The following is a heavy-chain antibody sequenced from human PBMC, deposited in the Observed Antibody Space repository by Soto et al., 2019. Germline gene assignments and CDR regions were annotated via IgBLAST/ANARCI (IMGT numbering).Heavy chain of an antibody. J-gene: IGHJ4*02. CDR3: ARGATVTQYDY. D-gene: IGHD4-17*01. Sequence: PSETLSLTCTVSCVSVSSGSFYWAWIRQPPGKGLEWIGFGSYSGTTNYKPSLKSRVSISVDTSRSQISLKVSSLTAADTAIYYCARGATVTQYDYWGQGTLVTAPQ. CDR1: CVSVSSGSFY. V-gene: IGHV4-61*01. CDR2: GSYSGTT.